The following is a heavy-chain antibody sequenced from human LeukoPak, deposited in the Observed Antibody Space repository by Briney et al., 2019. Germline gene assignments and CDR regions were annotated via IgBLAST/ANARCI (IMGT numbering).Heavy chain of an antibody. J-gene: IGHJ4*02. V-gene: IGHV3-23*01. D-gene: IGHD3-10*01. CDR1: GFTCSSYA. Sequence: PGGSLRLSCAASGFTCSSYAMSWVRQAPGKGLEWVSAISNSGGSTFYADSVKGRFTISRDNSKNTLYLQMNSLRAEDTAVYYCAKRASGSGTSLYYFDYWGQGTLVTVSS. CDR2: ISNSGGST. CDR3: AKRASGSGTSLYYFDY.